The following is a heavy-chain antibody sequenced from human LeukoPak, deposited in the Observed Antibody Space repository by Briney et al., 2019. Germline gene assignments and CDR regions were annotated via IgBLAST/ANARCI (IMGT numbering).Heavy chain of an antibody. CDR3: TKDIWSAETLYAMDV. V-gene: IGHV3-43*02. J-gene: IGHJ6*02. CDR2: ISGDGGTT. CDR1: GFTFNDYG. D-gene: IGHD2-8*02. Sequence: GGSLRLSCAASGFTFNDYGMHWVRQAPGKGLEWVSLISGDGGTTYYADSVKGRFTISRDNSKNSLYLQMNSLRTEDAAFYYCTKDIWSAETLYAMDVWGQGTTVIVSS.